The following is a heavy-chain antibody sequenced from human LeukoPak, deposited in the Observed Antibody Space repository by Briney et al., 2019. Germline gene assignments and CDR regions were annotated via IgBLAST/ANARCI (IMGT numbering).Heavy chain of an antibody. D-gene: IGHD3-22*01. CDR3: AKRNYDSSGYYFTDDAFDI. CDR2: IDTSGAGT. Sequence: GGSLRLSCAASGFIFTNYDMSWVRQAPGRGLEWVSAIDTSGAGTYYTDSVKGRFTISRDNSKNTLYLQMNSLRAEDTAVYYCAKRNYDSSGYYFTDDAFDIWGQGTMVTVSS. V-gene: IGHV3-23*01. CDR1: GFIFTNYD. J-gene: IGHJ3*02.